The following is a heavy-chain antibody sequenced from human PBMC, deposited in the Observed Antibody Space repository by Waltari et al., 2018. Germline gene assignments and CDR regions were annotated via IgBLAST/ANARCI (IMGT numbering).Heavy chain of an antibody. J-gene: IGHJ4*02. Sequence: QVQLVESGGGVVQPGGSLRLSCAASGFTFSSYGMHWVRQAPGKGREWVAFIRYDGSNKYYADSVKGRFTISRDNSKNTLYLQMNSLRAEDTAVYYCAKDLYSSGWSYYFDYWGQGTLVTVSS. CDR3: AKDLYSSGWSYYFDY. V-gene: IGHV3-30*02. D-gene: IGHD6-19*01. CDR2: IRYDGSNK. CDR1: GFTFSSYG.